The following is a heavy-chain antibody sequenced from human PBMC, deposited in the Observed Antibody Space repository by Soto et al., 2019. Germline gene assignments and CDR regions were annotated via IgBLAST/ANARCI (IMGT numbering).Heavy chain of an antibody. CDR2: IWYDGSNK. J-gene: IGHJ6*03. D-gene: IGHD6-13*01. V-gene: IGHV3-33*01. CDR1: GFTFSSYG. Sequence: GGSLRLSCAASGFTFSSYGMHWVRQAPGKGLEWVAVIWYDGSNKYYADSVKGRFTISRDNSKNTLYLQMNSLRAEDTAVYYCARDRSRGSSSPKGYMDVWGKGTTVTVSS. CDR3: ARDRSRGSSSPKGYMDV.